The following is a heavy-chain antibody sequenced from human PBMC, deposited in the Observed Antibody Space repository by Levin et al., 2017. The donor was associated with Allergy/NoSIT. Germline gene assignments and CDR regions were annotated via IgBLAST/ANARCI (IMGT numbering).Heavy chain of an antibody. J-gene: IGHJ6*02. D-gene: IGHD6-19*01. CDR1: GFTFSSYS. CDR3: ARLGEWLVLSYYYYGMDV. Sequence: GGSLRLSCAASGFTFSSYSMNWVRQAPGKGLEWVSSISSSSSYIYYADSVKGRFTISRDNAKNSLYLQMNSLRAEDTAVYYCARLGEWLVLSYYYYGMDVWGQGTTVTVSS. V-gene: IGHV3-21*01. CDR2: ISSSSSYI.